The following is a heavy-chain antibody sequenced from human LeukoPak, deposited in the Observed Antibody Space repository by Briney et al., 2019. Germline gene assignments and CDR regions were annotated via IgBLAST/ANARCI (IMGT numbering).Heavy chain of an antibody. Sequence: GGSLRLSCAASGFTFSDYYMSWIRQAPGKGMEWVSYISSSGSTIYYADSVKGRFTISSDNAKNSLYLQMNSLRAEDTAVYYCARLHVRRLATAAPVDYWGQGTLVTVSS. J-gene: IGHJ4*02. CDR1: GFTFSDYY. CDR3: ARLHVRRLATAAPVDY. CDR2: ISSSGSTI. D-gene: IGHD2-21*02. V-gene: IGHV3-11*01.